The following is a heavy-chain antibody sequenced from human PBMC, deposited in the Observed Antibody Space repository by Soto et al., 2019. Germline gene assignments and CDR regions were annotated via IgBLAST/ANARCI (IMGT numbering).Heavy chain of an antibody. V-gene: IGHV1-58*01. D-gene: IGHD3-22*01. J-gene: IGHJ4*02. CDR3: AASEHYYYDSSGYPQALAY. CDR1: GFTFTSSA. Sequence: QMQLVQSGPEVKKPGTSVKVSCKASGFTFTSSAVQWVRQARGQRLEWIGWIVVGSGNTNYAQKFQERDTITRDMTTSTAYMELSSLRSEDTAVYYCAASEHYYYDSSGYPQALAYWGQGTLVTVSS. CDR2: IVVGSGNT.